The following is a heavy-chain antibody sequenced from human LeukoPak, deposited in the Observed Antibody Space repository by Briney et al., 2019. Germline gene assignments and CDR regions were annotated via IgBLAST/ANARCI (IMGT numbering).Heavy chain of an antibody. D-gene: IGHD3-22*01. CDR2: KYTNGRT. CDR3: ARDQYYYDRSGYPVNWFVS. CDR1: GRSISSSY. Sequence: PSDTLSLARSLYGRSISSSYWGSGRQPAGKGVEWNGRKYTNGRTNKQPPRKSQVTMSVDTSKNQSSLKLSSVSAADTAVYYCARDQYYYDRSGYPVNWFVSCGQGTLVTVSS. V-gene: IGHV4-4*07. J-gene: IGHJ5*01.